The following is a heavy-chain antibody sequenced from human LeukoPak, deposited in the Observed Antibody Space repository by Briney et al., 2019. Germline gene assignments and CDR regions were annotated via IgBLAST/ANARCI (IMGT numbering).Heavy chain of an antibody. CDR2: ISGSGGST. V-gene: IGHV3-23*01. Sequence: PAGGSLRLSCAASGFTFSSYGMSWVRRAPGKGLEWASAISGSGGSTYYADSVKGRFTISRDNAKNSLYLQMNSLRAEDTAVYYCARDQGRYCSGGSCDYFDYWGQGTLVTVSS. D-gene: IGHD2-15*01. CDR1: GFTFSSYG. CDR3: ARDQGRYCSGGSCDYFDY. J-gene: IGHJ4*02.